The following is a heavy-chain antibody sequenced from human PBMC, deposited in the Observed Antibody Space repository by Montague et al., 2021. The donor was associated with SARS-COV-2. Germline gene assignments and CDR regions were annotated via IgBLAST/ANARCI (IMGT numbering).Heavy chain of an antibody. CDR3: ARGMIRGVTTPFDY. V-gene: IGHV4-39*02. J-gene: IGHJ4*02. Sequence: SETLSLTCSVSSGSIISSGYYWGWIHQPPGKELEWIGNIYYSGTTXYXXXXQXGGTISVDTSKNHLSLRLSSVTAADTAVYFCARGMIRGVTTPFDYWGQGSQVTVSS. CDR2: IYYSGTT. CDR1: SGSIISSGYY. D-gene: IGHD3-10*01.